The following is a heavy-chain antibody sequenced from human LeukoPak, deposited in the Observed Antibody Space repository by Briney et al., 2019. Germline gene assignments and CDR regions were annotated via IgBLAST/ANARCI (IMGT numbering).Heavy chain of an antibody. Sequence: QPGGSLRLSCAASGFTFSSYAMSWVRQAPGKGLEWVSAISGSGGSTYYADSVKGRFTISRDNSKNTLYLQMNSLRAEDTAVYYCAKSSPYYDTLTGLYYFDYWGQGTLVTVSS. CDR2: ISGSGGST. J-gene: IGHJ4*02. D-gene: IGHD3-9*01. V-gene: IGHV3-23*01. CDR3: AKSSPYYDTLTGLYYFDY. CDR1: GFTFSSYA.